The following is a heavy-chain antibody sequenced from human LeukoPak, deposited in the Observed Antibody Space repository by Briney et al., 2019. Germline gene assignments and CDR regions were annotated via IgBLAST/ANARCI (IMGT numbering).Heavy chain of an antibody. V-gene: IGHV1-69*13. CDR3: AREPLGCGGDCHFDY. Sequence: SVKGSCKASGGTLSSYAFSWMRQALGQGLEWMGRIIPIYDPVDYAQRFQGRVTITADESTNTVYMELKSLTFEDTAVYYCAREPLGCGGDCHFDYWGQGTLVTVSS. J-gene: IGHJ4*02. CDR2: IIPIYDPV. CDR1: GGTLSSYA. D-gene: IGHD2-21*02.